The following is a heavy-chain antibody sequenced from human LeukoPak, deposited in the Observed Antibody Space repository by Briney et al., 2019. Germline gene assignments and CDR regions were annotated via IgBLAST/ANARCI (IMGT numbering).Heavy chain of an antibody. V-gene: IGHV4-61*02. CDR1: GGSISSGSYY. CDR2: IYTSGST. Sequence: SETLSLTCTVSGGSISSGSYYWSWIRQPAGKGLEWIGRIYTSGSTNYNPSLKSRVTISVDTSKNQFSLKLSSVTAADTAVYYCAREGPYDYVWGSYRHFDYWGQGTLVTVSS. D-gene: IGHD3-16*02. CDR3: AREGPYDYVWGSYRHFDY. J-gene: IGHJ4*02.